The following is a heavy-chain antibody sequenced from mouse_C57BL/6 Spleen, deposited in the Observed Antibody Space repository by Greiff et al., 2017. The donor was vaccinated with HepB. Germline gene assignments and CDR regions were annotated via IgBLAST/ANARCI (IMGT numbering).Heavy chain of an antibody. J-gene: IGHJ4*01. CDR2: ISYSGST. Sequence: EVQLQQSGPGMVKPSQSLSLTCTVTGYSITSGYYWHWIRHFPGNKLEWMGYISYSGSTNYNPSLKSRISITPDTSKNHFFLKLNSVTTEDTATYYCAKGDDGYYYAIDYWGQGTSVTVSS. V-gene: IGHV3-1*01. CDR1: GYSITSGYY. D-gene: IGHD2-3*01. CDR3: AKGDDGYYYAIDY.